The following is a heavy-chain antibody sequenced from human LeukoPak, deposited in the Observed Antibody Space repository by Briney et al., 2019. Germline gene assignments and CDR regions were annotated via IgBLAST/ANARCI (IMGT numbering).Heavy chain of an antibody. Sequence: PGGSLRLSCAASGFTFSSYAMSWVRQAPGKGLEWVSAISGSGGSTYYADSVKGRFTISRDNSKNTLYLQMNSLRAEDTAVYYCARDPWGVVVGPTTAGLDSWGQGTLVTVSS. CDR2: ISGSGGST. V-gene: IGHV3-23*01. CDR3: ARDPWGVVVGPTTAGLDS. D-gene: IGHD1-26*01. J-gene: IGHJ4*02. CDR1: GFTFSSYA.